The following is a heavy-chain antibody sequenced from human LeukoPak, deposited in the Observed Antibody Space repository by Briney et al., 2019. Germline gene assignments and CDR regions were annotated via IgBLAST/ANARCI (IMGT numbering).Heavy chain of an antibody. CDR2: ISFDESNK. CDR1: GFTFSSYA. Sequence: PGGSLRLSCAVSGFTFSSYAMHWVRQAPGKGLEWVAVISFDESNKYYADSVKGRFTISRDNSKNTLYLQMNSLRAEDTAVYYCARFNSDRPINYYGPGSLPPDYWGQGTLVTVSS. J-gene: IGHJ4*02. CDR3: ARFNSDRPINYYGPGSLPPDY. V-gene: IGHV3-30*04. D-gene: IGHD3-10*01.